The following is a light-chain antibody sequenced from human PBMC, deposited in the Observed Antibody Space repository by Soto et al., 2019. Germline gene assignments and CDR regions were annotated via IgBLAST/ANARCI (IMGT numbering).Light chain of an antibody. J-gene: IGKJ1*01. Sequence: IQMTQSPSTLSASVGDRGTITCRASQSISSWLAWYQQKPGKAPKLLIYDASSLESGVPSRFSGSGSGTEFTLTISSLQPDDFATYYCQQYNSYSRTFGQGTKVDIK. V-gene: IGKV1-5*01. CDR3: QQYNSYSRT. CDR2: DAS. CDR1: QSISSW.